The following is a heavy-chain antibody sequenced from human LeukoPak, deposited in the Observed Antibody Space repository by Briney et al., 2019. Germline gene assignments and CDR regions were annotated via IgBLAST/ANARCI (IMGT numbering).Heavy chain of an antibody. Sequence: GASVKVSCKASGYTFTSYDINWVRQATGQGLEWMGWMNPNSGNTGYAQKFQGRVTITRNTSISTAYMELNSLRAEDTAVYYCARDDYGETFDYWGQGTLVTVSS. CDR3: ARDDYGETFDY. V-gene: IGHV1-8*03. CDR1: GYTFTSYD. J-gene: IGHJ4*02. D-gene: IGHD4-17*01. CDR2: MNPNSGNT.